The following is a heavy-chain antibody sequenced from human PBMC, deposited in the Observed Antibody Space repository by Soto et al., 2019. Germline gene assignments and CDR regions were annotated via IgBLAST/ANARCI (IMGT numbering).Heavy chain of an antibody. J-gene: IGHJ4*02. D-gene: IGHD6-19*01. CDR1: GYTFTGYY. V-gene: IGHV1-2*04. CDR2: INPNSGGT. CDR3: ARASAPSSGCYWDY. Sequence: GASVKVSCKASGYTFTGYYMHWVRQAPGQGLEWMGWINPNSGGTNYAQKFQGWVTMTRDTSISTAYMELSRLRSDDTAVYYCARASAPSSGCYWDYWGQGTLVTVSS.